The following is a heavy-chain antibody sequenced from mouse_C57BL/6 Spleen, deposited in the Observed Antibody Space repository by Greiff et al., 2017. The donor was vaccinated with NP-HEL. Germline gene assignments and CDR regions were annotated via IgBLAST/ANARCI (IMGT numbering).Heavy chain of an antibody. D-gene: IGHD1-1*01. J-gene: IGHJ2*01. CDR1: GYTFTDYE. Sequence: KQSGAELVRPGASVTLSCKASGYTFTDYEMHWVKQTPVHGLEWIGAIDPETGGTAYNQKFKGKAILTADKSSSTAYMELRSLTSEDSAVYYCTRGTYGSRGDFYDYWGQGTTLTVSS. CDR3: TRGTYGSRGDFYDY. CDR2: IDPETGGT. V-gene: IGHV1-15*01.